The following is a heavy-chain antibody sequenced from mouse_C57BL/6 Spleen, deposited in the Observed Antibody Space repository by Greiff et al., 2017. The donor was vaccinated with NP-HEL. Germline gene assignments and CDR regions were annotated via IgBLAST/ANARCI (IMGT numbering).Heavy chain of an antibody. J-gene: IGHJ3*01. CDR3: ARVETAQAFFAY. V-gene: IGHV1-18*01. Sequence: EVQGVESGPELVKPGASVKIPCKASGYTFTDYNMDWVKQSHGKSLEWIGDINPNNGGTIYNQKFKGKATLTVDKSSSTAYMELRSLTSEDTAVYYCARVETAQAFFAYWGQGTLVTVSA. CDR1: GYTFTDYN. CDR2: INPNNGGT. D-gene: IGHD3-2*02.